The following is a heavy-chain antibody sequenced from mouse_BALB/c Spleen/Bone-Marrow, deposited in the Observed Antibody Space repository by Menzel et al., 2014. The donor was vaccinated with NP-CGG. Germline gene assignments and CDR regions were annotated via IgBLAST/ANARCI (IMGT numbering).Heavy chain of an antibody. D-gene: IGHD2-4*01. Sequence: EVQVVESGGGLAKSGGSLKLSCAASGFTFNSYGMSWVCQTPEKRLEWVATISGGGSYTFYPDSVKGRFTISRDNAKNNLYLQLSSLRSEDTALYYCARHAYYDQTEVSFVYWGQGTLVTVSA. CDR1: GFTFNSYG. J-gene: IGHJ3*01. CDR2: ISGGGSYT. CDR3: ARHAYYDQTEVSFVY. V-gene: IGHV5-9-2*01.